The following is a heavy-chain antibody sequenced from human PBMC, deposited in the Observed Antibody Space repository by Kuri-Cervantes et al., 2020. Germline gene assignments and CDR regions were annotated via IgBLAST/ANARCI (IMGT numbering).Heavy chain of an antibody. J-gene: IGHJ6*02. CDR2: INPSGGST. CDR3: ARDRPPAAGRRDLSGGMDV. CDR1: GYTFTSYY. Sequence: ASVKVSCKAPGYTFTSYYMHWVRQAPGQGLEWMGIINPSGGSTSYAQKFQGRVTMTRDTSTSTVYMELSSLRSEDTAVYYCARDRPPAAGRRDLSGGMDVWGQGTTVTVSS. V-gene: IGHV1-46*01. D-gene: IGHD6-13*01.